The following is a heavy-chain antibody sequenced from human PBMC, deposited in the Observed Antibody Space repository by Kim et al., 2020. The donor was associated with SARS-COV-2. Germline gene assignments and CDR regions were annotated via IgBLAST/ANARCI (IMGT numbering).Heavy chain of an antibody. J-gene: IGHJ3*02. CDR2: IYYNGST. CDR3: ARPPYDSSGYYYEGAGAFDI. Sequence: SETLSLTCTVSGGSISSSSYYWGWIRQPPGKGLEWIGSIYYNGSTYYNPSLKSRVTISVDTSKNQFSLKLSSVTAADTAVYYCARPPYDSSGYYYEGAGAFDIWGQGTMVTVSS. CDR1: GGSISSSSYY. V-gene: IGHV4-39*01. D-gene: IGHD3-22*01.